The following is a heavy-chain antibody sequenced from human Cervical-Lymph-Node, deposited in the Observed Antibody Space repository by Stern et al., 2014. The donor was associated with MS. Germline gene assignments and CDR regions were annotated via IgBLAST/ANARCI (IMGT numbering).Heavy chain of an antibody. J-gene: IGHJ4*02. CDR3: TRPLAGTTLLFDY. CDR2: INPSGDGK. V-gene: IGHV1-46*03. CDR1: GYTFTRYY. D-gene: IGHD1-1*01. Sequence: QVQLVQSGAEVTKPGASVKVSCKASGYTFTRYYLHWVRQAPGQGLQWMGVINPSGDGKTYSQKFQGRLTMTTDTSTSTLYMELSSLRSEDTAVYYCTRPLAGTTLLFDYWGQGTLVTVSS.